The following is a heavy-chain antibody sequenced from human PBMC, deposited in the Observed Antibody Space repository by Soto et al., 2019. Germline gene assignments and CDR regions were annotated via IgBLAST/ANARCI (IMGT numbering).Heavy chain of an antibody. CDR1: GFTFSSYA. CDR3: ARDRKQLVPFDY. CDR2: ISYDGSNK. J-gene: IGHJ4*02. V-gene: IGHV3-30-3*01. D-gene: IGHD6-6*01. Sequence: PGGSLRLSCAASGFTFSSYAMHWVRQTPGKGLEWVAVISYDGSNKYYADSVKGRFTISRDNSKNTLYLQMNSLRAEDTAVYYCARDRKQLVPFDYWGQGTLVTSPQ.